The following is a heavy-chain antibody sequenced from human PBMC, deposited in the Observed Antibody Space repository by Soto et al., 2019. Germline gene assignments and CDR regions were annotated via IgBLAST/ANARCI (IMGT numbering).Heavy chain of an antibody. V-gene: IGHV4-31*03. Sequence: PSETLSLTCTVSGGSISSGGYYWSWIRQHPGKGLEWIGYIYYIGSTYYNPSLKSRVTLSVDTSKNQFSLHLTSVTAADTAVYYCTRHHPHHYDSSGYFDYWGQGTLVTVSS. CDR2: IYYIGST. J-gene: IGHJ4*02. CDR1: GGSISSGGYY. D-gene: IGHD3-22*01. CDR3: TRHHPHHYDSSGYFDY.